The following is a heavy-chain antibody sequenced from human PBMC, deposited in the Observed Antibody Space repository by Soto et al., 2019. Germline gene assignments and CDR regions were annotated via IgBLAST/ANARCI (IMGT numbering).Heavy chain of an antibody. CDR2: ISAYNGNT. CDR1: GYNFTCYG. V-gene: IGHV1-18*04. J-gene: IGHJ4*02. CDR3: ARGHYDSSGYYFRDLDY. D-gene: IGHD3-22*01. Sequence: ASVNVACKASGYNFTCYGITSVRQSPGQSLEWMGWISAYNGNTNYAQKLQGRVTMTTDTSTSTDYMELRSLRSDDTDVYYCARGHYDSSGYYFRDLDYWGQGILVTVSS.